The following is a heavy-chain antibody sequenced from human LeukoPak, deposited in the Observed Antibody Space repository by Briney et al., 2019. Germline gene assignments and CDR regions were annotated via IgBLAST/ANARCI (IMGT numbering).Heavy chain of an antibody. J-gene: IGHJ4*01. Sequence: ASVKVSCKASGYTFTGYYMHWVRRAPGQGLEWMGWINPSSGGTNYAQNFQGRVTMTRDTSISTAYMELSRLRSDDTAVYYCARYSSSIPFDYWGHGTLVTVSS. CDR2: INPSSGGT. D-gene: IGHD6-13*01. CDR1: GYTFTGYY. CDR3: ARYSSSIPFDY. V-gene: IGHV1-2*02.